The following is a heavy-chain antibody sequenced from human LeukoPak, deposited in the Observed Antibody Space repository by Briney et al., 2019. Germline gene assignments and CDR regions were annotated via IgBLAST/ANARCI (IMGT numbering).Heavy chain of an antibody. V-gene: IGHV3-53*01. CDR3: AGPEPSTVTTGY. D-gene: IGHD4-17*01. CDR2: IYSGGST. J-gene: IGHJ4*02. CDR1: GFTVSSNY. Sequence: QTGGSLRLSCAASGFTVSSNYMSWVRQAPGKGLEWVSVIYSGGSTYYADSVKGRFTISRDNSKNTLYLQMNSLRAEDTAVYYCAGPEPSTVTTGYWGQGTLVTVSS.